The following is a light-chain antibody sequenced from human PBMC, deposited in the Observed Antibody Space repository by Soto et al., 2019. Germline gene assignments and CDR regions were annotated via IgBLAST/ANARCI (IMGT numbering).Light chain of an antibody. J-gene: IGKJ4*01. CDR1: HRVSSY. Sequence: EIVMTQSPATLSVSPGERATLSCRASHRVSSYLAWYQQKPDQAPRLLIYEASTRATGIPARFSGSGSGTEFTLTISSLQSEDFAVYYRQQYNNWPLTFGAGTKVDIK. CDR2: EAS. V-gene: IGKV3-15*01. CDR3: QQYNNWPLT.